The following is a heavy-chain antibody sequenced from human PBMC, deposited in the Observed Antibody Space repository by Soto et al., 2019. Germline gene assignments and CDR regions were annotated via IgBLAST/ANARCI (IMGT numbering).Heavy chain of an antibody. CDR2: IYYSGST. CDR1: GDSINSYY. J-gene: IGHJ4*02. D-gene: IGHD3-10*01. Sequence: SETLSLTCTLSGDSINSYYWSWIRQPPGKGLEWIGYIYYSGSTNYNPSLKSRVTISVDTSKNQFSLKLSSVTAADTAVYYCASMVRGVMPVWGQGTLV. CDR3: ASMVRGVMPV. V-gene: IGHV4-59*01.